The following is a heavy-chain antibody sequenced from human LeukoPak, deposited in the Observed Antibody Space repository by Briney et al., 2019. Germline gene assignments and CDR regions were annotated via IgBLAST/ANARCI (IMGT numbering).Heavy chain of an antibody. Sequence: GAPVKVSCKASGGTFSSYAISWVRQAPGQGLEWMGGIIPIFGTANYAQKFQGRVTITADESTSTAYMELSSLRSEDTAVYYCARGRDSSGYYIAGFDPWGQGTLVTVSS. CDR1: GGTFSSYA. D-gene: IGHD3-22*01. CDR3: ARGRDSSGYYIAGFDP. CDR2: IIPIFGTA. V-gene: IGHV1-69*13. J-gene: IGHJ5*02.